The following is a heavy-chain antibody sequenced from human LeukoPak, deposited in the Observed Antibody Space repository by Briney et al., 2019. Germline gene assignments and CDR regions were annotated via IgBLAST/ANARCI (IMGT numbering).Heavy chain of an antibody. V-gene: IGHV4-59*01. D-gene: IGHD6-19*01. Sequence: SETLSLTCTVSGGSISSYYWSWIRQPPGKGLEWIGYVYATGTTNYNPSLKTRATISIDTSKNQLSLTLTSVTAADTAVYYCARVGSGGAWFDFWGQGTLVSVSS. CDR3: ARVGSGGAWFDF. J-gene: IGHJ4*02. CDR2: VYATGTT. CDR1: GGSISSYY.